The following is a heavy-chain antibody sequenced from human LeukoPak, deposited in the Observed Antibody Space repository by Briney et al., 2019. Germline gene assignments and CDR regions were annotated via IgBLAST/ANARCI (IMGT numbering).Heavy chain of an antibody. Sequence: GGSLRLSCAASGFSVSSNYMSWVRQAPGKGLEWVANIKQDGSAIYYVDSVKGRFTISRDNAKNSLYLQMNSLRAEDTAVYYCARCGVGVAAAAANCWGQGTLLTVSS. J-gene: IGHJ4*02. D-gene: IGHD6-13*01. CDR3: ARCGVGVAAAAANC. V-gene: IGHV3-7*01. CDR1: GFSVSSNY. CDR2: IKQDGSAI.